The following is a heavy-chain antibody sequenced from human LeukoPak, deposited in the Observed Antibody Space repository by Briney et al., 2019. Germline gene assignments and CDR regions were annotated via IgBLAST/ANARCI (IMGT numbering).Heavy chain of an antibody. D-gene: IGHD3-10*01. CDR3: ARGHGSYGSGSYYATVGAH. V-gene: IGHV3-74*01. Sequence: PGGSLGLSCAASGFTFSSYWMHWVRQAPGKGLVWVSRINSDGSSTNYADSVKGRFTISRDNANNTLYLQMNSLRAEDTAVYYCARGHGSYGSGSYYATVGAHWGQGTLVTVSS. CDR2: INSDGSST. J-gene: IGHJ4*02. CDR1: GFTFSSYW.